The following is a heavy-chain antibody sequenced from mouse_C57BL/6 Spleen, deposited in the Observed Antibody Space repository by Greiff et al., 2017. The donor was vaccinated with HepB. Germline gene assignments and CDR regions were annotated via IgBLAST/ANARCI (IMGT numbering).Heavy chain of an antibody. J-gene: IGHJ1*03. V-gene: IGHV5-9-1*02. CDR3: TRGGDWYWYFDV. CDR1: GFTFSSYA. CDR2: ISSGGDYI. Sequence: EVQLVESGEGLVKPGGSLRLSCAASGFTFSSYAMSWVRQTPEKRLEWVAYISSGGDYIYYADNVKGRFTISRDNASNTLYRQMSSLKSEDTAMYYCTRGGDWYWYFDVWGTGTTVTVSS. D-gene: IGHD4-1*01.